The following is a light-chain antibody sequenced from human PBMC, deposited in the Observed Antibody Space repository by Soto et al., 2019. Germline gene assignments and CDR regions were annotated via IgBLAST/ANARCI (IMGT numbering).Light chain of an antibody. J-gene: IGKJ1*01. CDR1: QSISSR. V-gene: IGKV1-5*01. CDR3: QQYNSYSPRT. Sequence: DIQMTQSPSTLSASVGDRFTITRRASQSISSRLAWYQQKPGKAPKLLIYDASSLESGVPSRFSGSGSGTEFTLSISSLQPDDFATYYCQQYNSYSPRTFGQGTKVDIK. CDR2: DAS.